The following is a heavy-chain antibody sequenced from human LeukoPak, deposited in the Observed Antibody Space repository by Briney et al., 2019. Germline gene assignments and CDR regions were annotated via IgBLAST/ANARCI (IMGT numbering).Heavy chain of an antibody. CDR2: ISGYNGNT. CDR3: ARVPFPHYYYDSSGYYYPSNDAFDI. D-gene: IGHD3-22*01. CDR1: GYTFTSYG. V-gene: IGHV1-18*01. J-gene: IGHJ3*02. Sequence: ASVKVSCKTSGYTFTSYGISWVRQAPGQGLEWMGWISGYNGNTVYAQKLQGRVIMTTDTSTSTAYMELGSLRSEDTAVYYCARVPFPHYYYDSSGYYYPSNDAFDIWGQGTMVSVSS.